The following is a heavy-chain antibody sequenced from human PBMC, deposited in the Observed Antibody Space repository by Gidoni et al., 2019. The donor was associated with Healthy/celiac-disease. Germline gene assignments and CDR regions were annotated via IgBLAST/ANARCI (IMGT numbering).Heavy chain of an antibody. CDR1: GYTFIGYY. V-gene: IGHV1-2*02. CDR2: INPNSGGT. J-gene: IGHJ4*02. CDR3: ARGGQLQTSTHFDY. Sequence: QVQLVQSGAEVQKPGASVKVSCRASGYTFIGYYMYWVRQAPGQGLGWMGWINPNSGGTNYAQKFQGRVTMTRDTSITTAYMELSRLRSDDTAVYYCARGGQLQTSTHFDYWGQGTLVTVSS. D-gene: IGHD2-2*01.